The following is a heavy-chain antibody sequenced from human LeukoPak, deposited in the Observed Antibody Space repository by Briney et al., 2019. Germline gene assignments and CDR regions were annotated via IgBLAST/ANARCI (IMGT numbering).Heavy chain of an antibody. CDR2: IYSGGSI. Sequence: GGSLRLSCAASGFTFSDNYMSWVRQAPGKGLEWVSVIYSGGSIYYTDSVEGRFTISRHNSKNTLYLQMNSLRTEDTAVYYCASGSRFDYWGQGTLVTVSS. J-gene: IGHJ4*02. D-gene: IGHD5/OR15-5a*01. V-gene: IGHV3-53*04. CDR1: GFTFSDNY. CDR3: ASGSRFDY.